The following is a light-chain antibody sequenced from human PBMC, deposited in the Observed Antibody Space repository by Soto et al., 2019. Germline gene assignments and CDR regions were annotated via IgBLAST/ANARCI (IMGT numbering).Light chain of an antibody. CDR3: MQRIQLLT. J-gene: IGKJ5*01. V-gene: IGKV2D-29*01. CDR1: HSLLHSDDGNTY. CDR2: EVS. Sequence: EIVMTQTPLSLPVTPGEPASIACRSSHSLLHSDDGNTYLYWYXQKPGXPPXXLIYEVSNRFSGVPDRFSASGSGTDFTLKISRLEAEYVGFYYCMQRIQLLTFGQGTRREIK.